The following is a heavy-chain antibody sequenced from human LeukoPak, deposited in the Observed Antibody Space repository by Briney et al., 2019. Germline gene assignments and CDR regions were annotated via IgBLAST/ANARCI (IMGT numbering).Heavy chain of an antibody. J-gene: IGHJ6*02. CDR1: GGSISSYY. V-gene: IGHV4-59*08. Sequence: SETLSLTCTVSGGSISSYYWSWIRQPPGKGLEWIGYIYYSGSTNYNPSFKSRVTISVDTSKNQFSLKLSSVTAADTAVYYCARMSIAARPWYYGMDVWGQGTTVTVSS. CDR3: ARMSIAARPWYYGMDV. CDR2: IYYSGST. D-gene: IGHD6-6*01.